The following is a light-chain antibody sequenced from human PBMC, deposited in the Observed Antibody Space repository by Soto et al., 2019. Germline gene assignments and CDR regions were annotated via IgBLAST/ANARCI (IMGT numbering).Light chain of an antibody. CDR2: DAS. Sequence: EIVMTQSPATLSVSPGEGATLSCRASQSVSSNLAWYQQKPDQAPRLLIYDASTRATGVPARFSGYGSGTDFILTIGILQSEDSALYYCQHYNSWPTFGPGTKVEIK. CDR3: QHYNSWPT. CDR1: QSVSSN. V-gene: IGKV3D-15*01. J-gene: IGKJ3*01.